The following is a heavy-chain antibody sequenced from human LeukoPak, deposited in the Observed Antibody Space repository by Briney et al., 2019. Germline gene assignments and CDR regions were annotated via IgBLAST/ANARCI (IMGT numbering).Heavy chain of an antibody. D-gene: IGHD6-19*01. CDR2: IKEDGSEK. Sequence: GGSLRLSCAATGFTFSSYWMTWVRQAPGKGLEWVANIKEDGSEKYYVDSVKGRITISRDNAKNSLYLQMNSLRAEGTAVYYCARAGYSSGWYRGKYYYYGMDVWGQGTTVTVSS. CDR1: GFTFSSYW. J-gene: IGHJ6*02. V-gene: IGHV3-7*03. CDR3: ARAGYSSGWYRGKYYYYGMDV.